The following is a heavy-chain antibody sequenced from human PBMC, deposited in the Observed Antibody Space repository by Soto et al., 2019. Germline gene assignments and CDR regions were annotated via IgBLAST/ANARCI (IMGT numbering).Heavy chain of an antibody. CDR3: VRARFPPSPLYTADV. CDR1: GFTFTSFA. Sequence: EVQLAESGGGLVQPGGSLRLSCSASGFTFTSFAMYWVRQAPGKGLEYVSAISGDGGATYYANSVKGRFTISRDNSKNTLYLQMGSLRAEDRAVYYCVRARFPPSPLYTADVWGKGTTVTVSS. D-gene: IGHD1-20*01. CDR2: ISGDGGAT. J-gene: IGHJ6*04. V-gene: IGHV3-64*01.